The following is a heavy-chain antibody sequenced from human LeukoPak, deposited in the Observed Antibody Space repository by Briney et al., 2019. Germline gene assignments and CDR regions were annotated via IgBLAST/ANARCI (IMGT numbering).Heavy chain of an antibody. Sequence: NPSETLSLTCAVYGGSFSGYYWSWIRQPPGKGLEWIGEINHSGSTNYNPSPKSRVTISVDTSKNQFSLKLSSVTAADTAVYYCARGPARVPYYYGSGSSYYFDYWGQGTLVTVSS. D-gene: IGHD3-10*01. CDR3: ARGPARVPYYYGSGSSYYFDY. V-gene: IGHV4-34*01. CDR2: INHSGST. CDR1: GGSFSGYY. J-gene: IGHJ4*02.